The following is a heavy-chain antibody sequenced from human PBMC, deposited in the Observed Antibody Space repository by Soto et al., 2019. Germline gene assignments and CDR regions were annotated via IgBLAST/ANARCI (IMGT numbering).Heavy chain of an antibody. J-gene: IGHJ4*02. D-gene: IGHD5-12*01. V-gene: IGHV3-53*01. Sequence: EVQLVESGGGLIQPGGSLRLSCAASGFTVSSNYMSWVRQAPGKGLEWVSVIYSGGSTYYADSVKGRFTISRDNSKNTLYLQMNSLRAEDTAVYYCARAPQRIYSGYVDWGQGTLVTVSS. CDR3: ARAPQRIYSGYVD. CDR2: IYSGGST. CDR1: GFTVSSNY.